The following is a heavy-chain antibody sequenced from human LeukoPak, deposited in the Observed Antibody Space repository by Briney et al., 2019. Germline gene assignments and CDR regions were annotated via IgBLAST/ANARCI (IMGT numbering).Heavy chain of an antibody. CDR3: ARGGLAVAGRGFDP. Sequence: PSETLSLTCTVSGGSISSYYWSWIRQPAGKGLEWIGRIYTSGSTNYNPSLKSRVTMSVDTSKNQFSLKLSSVTAADTAVYHCARGGLAVAGRGFDPWGQGTLVTVSS. CDR1: GGSISSYY. J-gene: IGHJ5*02. CDR2: IYTSGST. D-gene: IGHD6-19*01. V-gene: IGHV4-4*07.